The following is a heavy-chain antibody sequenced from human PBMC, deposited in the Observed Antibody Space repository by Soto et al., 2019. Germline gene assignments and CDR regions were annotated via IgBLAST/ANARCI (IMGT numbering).Heavy chain of an antibody. Sequence: SETLSLTCTVSGGTISSGGYYWSWIRQHPGKGLEWIGYIYYSGSTYYNPSLKSRVTISVDTSKDQFSLKLSSVTAADTAVYYCARDFTDSSGPTLGMGVWGQGTTVTVSS. V-gene: IGHV4-31*03. CDR3: ARDFTDSSGPTLGMGV. CDR1: GGTISSGGYY. CDR2: IYYSGST. J-gene: IGHJ6*02. D-gene: IGHD6-19*01.